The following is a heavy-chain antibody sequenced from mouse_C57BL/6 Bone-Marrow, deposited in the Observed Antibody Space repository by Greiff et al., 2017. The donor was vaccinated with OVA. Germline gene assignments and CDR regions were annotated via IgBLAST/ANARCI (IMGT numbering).Heavy chain of an antibody. D-gene: IGHD3-2*02. CDR1: GYTFTSYW. CDR3: ASKGAAQATGYFDV. J-gene: IGHJ1*03. Sequence: VQLQQPGAELVKPGASVKLSCKASGYTFTSYWMHWVKQRPGQGLEWIGMIHPNSGSTNYNEKFKSKATLTVDKSSSTAYMQLSSLTSEDSAVYYCASKGAAQATGYFDVWGTGTTVTVSS. V-gene: IGHV1-64*01. CDR2: IHPNSGST.